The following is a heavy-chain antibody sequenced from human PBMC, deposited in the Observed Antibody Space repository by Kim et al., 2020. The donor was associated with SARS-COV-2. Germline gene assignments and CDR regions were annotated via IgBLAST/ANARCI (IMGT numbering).Heavy chain of an antibody. CDR1: EFTFSTYG. CDR2: ISCGGSST. D-gene: IGHD1-1*01. V-gene: IGHV3-30*18. CDR3: AKADMLESNYYYYGMDV. J-gene: IGHJ6*02. Sequence: GGSLRLSCVASEFTFSTYGMFWVRQAPGKGLEWVSIISCGGSSTYYADSVKGRFTISRDNSENTLYLQMNSLRAEDTAVYSCAKADMLESNYYYYGMDVWGQGTTVTVSS.